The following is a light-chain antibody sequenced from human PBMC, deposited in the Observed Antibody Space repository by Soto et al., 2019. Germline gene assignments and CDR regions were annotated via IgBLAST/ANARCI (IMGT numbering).Light chain of an antibody. CDR2: EVV. J-gene: IGLJ1*01. V-gene: IGLV2-8*01. CDR3: KAYSGSNTYV. Sequence: QSALTQPPSASGSPGQSVTISCTGTKSDIGVYDFVSWYQQHPGKAPRLIIYEVVQRPSGVPDRFSGSKSGNTASLTVSGLQAADEADYVCKAYSGSNTYVFGGGTKVTVL. CDR1: KSDIGVYDF.